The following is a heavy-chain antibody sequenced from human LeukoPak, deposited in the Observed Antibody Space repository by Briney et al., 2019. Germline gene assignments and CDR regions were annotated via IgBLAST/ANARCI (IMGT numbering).Heavy chain of an antibody. Sequence: SETLSLTCAVYGGSFSGYYWSWIRQPPGKGLEWIGEINHSGSTNYNPSLKSRVTISVDTSKNQCSLKLSSVTAADTAVYYCASTSYDSRAFDIWGQGTMVTVSS. CDR1: GGSFSGYY. CDR2: INHSGST. V-gene: IGHV4-34*01. CDR3: ASTSYDSRAFDI. D-gene: IGHD3-22*01. J-gene: IGHJ3*02.